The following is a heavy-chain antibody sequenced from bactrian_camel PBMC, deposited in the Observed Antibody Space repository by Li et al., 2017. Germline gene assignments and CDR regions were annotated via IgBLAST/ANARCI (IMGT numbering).Heavy chain of an antibody. V-gene: IGHV3S53*01. D-gene: IGHD3*01. Sequence: HVQLVESGGGSVQAGGSLRLSCTASGFTYSSTYMGWFRQGPGKERGGVAAIVADGSTRYADSVKGRFTISKDNAKNTLYLQMNSLKPEDTAMYYCAAARRGMGAIQALGVMTFKEYAYQGQGTQVTVS. CDR2: IVADGST. J-gene: IGHJ4*01. CDR1: GFTYSSTY.